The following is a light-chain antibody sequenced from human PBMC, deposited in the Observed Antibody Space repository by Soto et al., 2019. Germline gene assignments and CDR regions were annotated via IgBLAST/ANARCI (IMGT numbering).Light chain of an antibody. CDR1: QTVGDH. CDR2: RAS. V-gene: IGKV1-39*01. J-gene: IGKJ1*01. Sequence: DIQMTQSPSSLSASVGDRVTITCRASQTVGDHLNWYQQKPGTAPKLLFSRASRLQSGVPSRFTGSGLATDFTLTISSLQPEEFATYYCHQTFLSPPTFGQGTKVEIK. CDR3: HQTFLSPPT.